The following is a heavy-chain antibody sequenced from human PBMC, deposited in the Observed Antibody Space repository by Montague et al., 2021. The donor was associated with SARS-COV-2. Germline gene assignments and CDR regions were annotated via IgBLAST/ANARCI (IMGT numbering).Heavy chain of an antibody. J-gene: IGHJ5*02. CDR1: GVSISSYY. D-gene: IGHD6-13*01. CDR2: IYYTRST. CDR3: ARGVASSEGNWFDP. Sequence: SETLSLTCTVSGVSISSYYWIWIRQPPGKGLEWIGYIYYTRSTNYNPSLKSRVTISVDTSKNQFSLKLSSVTAADTAVYYCARGVASSEGNWFDPWGQGTLVTVSS. V-gene: IGHV4-59*01.